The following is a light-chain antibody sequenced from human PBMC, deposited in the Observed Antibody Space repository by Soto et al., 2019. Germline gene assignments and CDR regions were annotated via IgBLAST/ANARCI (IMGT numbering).Light chain of an antibody. CDR3: AAWDDSLNGFYV. CDR1: NSNIGSNT. V-gene: IGLV1-44*01. Sequence: QSVLTQSPSASGTPGQRVTISCSGSNSNIGSNTVNWYQQLPGTAPKLLISSNNQRPSGVPDRFSGSKSGTSASLAISGLQSEDEADYYCAAWDDSLNGFYVFGTGTKLTVL. CDR2: SNN. J-gene: IGLJ1*01.